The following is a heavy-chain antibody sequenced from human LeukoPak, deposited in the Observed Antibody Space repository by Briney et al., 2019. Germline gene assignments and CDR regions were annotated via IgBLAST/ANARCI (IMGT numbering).Heavy chain of an antibody. D-gene: IGHD2-2*01. Sequence: SVKVSCKASGGTFSSYAISWVRQAPGQGLEWMGGIIPIFGTANYAQKFQGRVTITADESTSTAYMELSSLRSEDTAVYHCAKGRPEYRLPGPFDYWGQGTLVTVSS. CDR1: GGTFSSYA. J-gene: IGHJ4*02. CDR3: AKGRPEYRLPGPFDY. V-gene: IGHV1-69*01. CDR2: IIPIFGTA.